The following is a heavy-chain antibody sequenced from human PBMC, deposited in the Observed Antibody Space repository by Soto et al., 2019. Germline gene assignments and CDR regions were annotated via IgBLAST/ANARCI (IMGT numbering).Heavy chain of an antibody. D-gene: IGHD5-18*01. CDR1: GGTFSSYA. Sequence: SVKVSCKASGGTFSSYAISWVRQAPGQGREWMGGIIPIFGTANYAQKFQGRVTITADESTSTAYMELSSLRSEDTAVYYCARGRDTAMVTYYYYGMDVWGQGTTVTVSS. CDR3: ARGRDTAMVTYYYYGMDV. J-gene: IGHJ6*02. CDR2: IIPIFGTA. V-gene: IGHV1-69*13.